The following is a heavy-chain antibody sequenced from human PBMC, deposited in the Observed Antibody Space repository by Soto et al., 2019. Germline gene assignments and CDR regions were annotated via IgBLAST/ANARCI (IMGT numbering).Heavy chain of an antibody. CDR1: GGSITSGGYS. CDR3: ARDYYGMDV. J-gene: IGHJ6*02. CDR2: TYQSGSA. V-gene: IGHV4-30-2*06. Sequence: QLQLQESGSGLVKPSQTLSLTCTVSGGSITSGGYSWTWIRQSPGKGLEWIGYTYQSGSAYNNPSLKSRVTISVDRSKNQFSLNLTSVTAADTAVYYCARDYYGMDVWGQGTTVTVSS.